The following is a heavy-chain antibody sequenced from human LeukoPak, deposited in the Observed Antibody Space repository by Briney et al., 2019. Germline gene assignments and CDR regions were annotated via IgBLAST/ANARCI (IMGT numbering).Heavy chain of an antibody. CDR2: ITAIGGST. Sequence: GGSLRLSCAASGFSFSNYGMSWVRQAPGKGLEWVSVITAIGGSTIYADAVKGRFTISRDNSKNTLYLQMNSLRAEDTAVYYCASYCTSTNCYTSGDYWGQGTLITVSS. V-gene: IGHV3-23*01. CDR1: GFSFSNYG. D-gene: IGHD2-2*02. CDR3: ASYCTSTNCYTSGDY. J-gene: IGHJ4*02.